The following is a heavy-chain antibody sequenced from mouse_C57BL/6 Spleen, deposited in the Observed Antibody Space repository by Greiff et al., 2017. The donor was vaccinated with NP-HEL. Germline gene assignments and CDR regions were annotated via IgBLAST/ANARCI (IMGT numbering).Heavy chain of an antibody. V-gene: IGHV5-17*01. D-gene: IGHD2-5*01. CDR2: ISSGSSTI. CDR1: GFTFSDYG. Sequence: DVMLVESGGGLVKPGGSLKLSCAASGFTFSDYGMHWVRQAPEKGLEWVAYISSGSSTIYYADTVKGRFTISRDNAKNTLFLQMTSLRSEDTAMYYCARDSNYHYYAMDYWGQGTSVTVSS. J-gene: IGHJ4*01. CDR3: ARDSNYHYYAMDY.